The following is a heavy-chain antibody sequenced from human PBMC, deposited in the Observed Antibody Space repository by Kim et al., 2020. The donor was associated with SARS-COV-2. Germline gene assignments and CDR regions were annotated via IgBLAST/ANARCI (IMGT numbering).Heavy chain of an antibody. D-gene: IGHD3-10*01. CDR1: GGTFSSYS. CDR2: IIPIFGTA. J-gene: IGHJ6*02. V-gene: IGHV1-69*13. Sequence: SVKVSCKASGGTFSSYSISWVRQAPGQGLEWMGGIIPIFGTANYAQKFQGRVTITADESTTTAYMELSSLRSEDTAVYYCARPEPDYGSGNYGMDVWGQGTTVTVSS. CDR3: ARPEPDYGSGNYGMDV.